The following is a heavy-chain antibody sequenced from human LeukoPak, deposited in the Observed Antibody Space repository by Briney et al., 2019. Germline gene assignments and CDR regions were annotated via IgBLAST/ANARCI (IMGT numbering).Heavy chain of an antibody. CDR3: ARDPLPIPLDY. Sequence: PSETLSLTCTVSGGSVNRSSFYWGWIRQPPGKGLEWIGSISYSGSTFHNPSLKSRVTISVDTSKNQFSLKLSSVTAADTAVYYCARDPLPIPLDYWGQGTLVTVSS. V-gene: IGHV4-39*07. CDR1: GGSVNRSSFY. J-gene: IGHJ4*02. CDR2: ISYSGST. D-gene: IGHD2-2*01.